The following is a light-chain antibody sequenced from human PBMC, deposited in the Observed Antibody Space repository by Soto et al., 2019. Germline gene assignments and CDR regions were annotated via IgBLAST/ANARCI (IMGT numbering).Light chain of an antibody. J-gene: IGKJ1*01. CDR2: QAS. V-gene: IGKV1-5*03. CDR1: QSVSSR. Sequence: DIQMTQSPSTLSASVGDRVTITCRASQSVSSRLAWYQHKPGKAPKLLIYQASSLESGVPSRFSDSGSGTEFTLTISSLQPDDFATYYCQQYNSYSWTFGQGTKVDI. CDR3: QQYNSYSWT.